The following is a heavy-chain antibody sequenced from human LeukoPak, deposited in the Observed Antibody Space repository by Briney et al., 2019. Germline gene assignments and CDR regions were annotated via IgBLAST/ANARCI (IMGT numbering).Heavy chain of an antibody. Sequence: SETLSLTCTVSGASFNSDDQYWNWIRQSPGKGLEWIGYIHHSGSTYYNPSLKSRVTISVDTSKNQFSLKLSSVTAADTAVYYCARATYDSSGYLDYWGQGTLVTVSS. CDR3: ARATYDSSGYLDY. CDR2: IHHSGST. J-gene: IGHJ4*02. CDR1: GASFNSDDQY. V-gene: IGHV4-31*03. D-gene: IGHD3-22*01.